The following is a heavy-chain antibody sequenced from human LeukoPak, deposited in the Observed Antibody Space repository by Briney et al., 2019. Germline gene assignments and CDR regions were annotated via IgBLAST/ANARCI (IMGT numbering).Heavy chain of an antibody. V-gene: IGHV3-23*01. J-gene: IGHJ5*02. CDR3: AKTIRRWFGELRQGWFDP. CDR1: GFTFSSYA. Sequence: PGGSLRLSCAASGFTFSSYAMSWARKPPGRGLEWFSAISVSGGSTSYADSVKGRFPISRDNSKNTLYLQMNSLRAEDTAVYYCAKTIRRWFGELRQGWFDPWGQGTLVTVSS. CDR2: ISVSGGST. D-gene: IGHD3-10*01.